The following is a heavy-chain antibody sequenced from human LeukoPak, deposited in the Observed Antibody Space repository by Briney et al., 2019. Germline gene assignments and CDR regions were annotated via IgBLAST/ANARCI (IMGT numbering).Heavy chain of an antibody. CDR1: GGTFSSYA. J-gene: IGHJ4*02. CDR3: ASTIAVVPGYFDY. V-gene: IGHV1-69*06. CDR2: IILIFGTA. D-gene: IGHD6-19*01. Sequence: SVKVSCTASGGTFSSYAISWVRQAPGQGLEWMGGIILIFGTANYAQKFQGRVTITADKSTSTAYMELSSLRSEDTAVYYCASTIAVVPGYFDYWGQGTLVTVSS.